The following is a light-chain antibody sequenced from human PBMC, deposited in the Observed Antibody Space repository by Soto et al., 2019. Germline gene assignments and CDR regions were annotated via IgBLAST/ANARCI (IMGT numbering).Light chain of an antibody. V-gene: IGLV2-14*01. CDR2: DVY. J-gene: IGLJ1*01. CDR3: CSYAGRDTLYV. CDR1: SSDVGRYTY. Sequence: QSVLTQPASVSGSPGQSITISCAGTSSDVGRYTYVSWYQQHPGKAPKLMLYDVYKRPSGVSARFSGSKSGNTASLTISGLQAEDEADYYCCSYAGRDTLYVFGSGTKVTVL.